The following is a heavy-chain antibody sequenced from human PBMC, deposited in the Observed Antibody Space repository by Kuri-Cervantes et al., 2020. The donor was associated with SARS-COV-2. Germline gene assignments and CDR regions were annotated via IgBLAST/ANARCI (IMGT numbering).Heavy chain of an antibody. CDR1: GYTFTSYG. CDR2: ISTYNGNT. J-gene: IGHJ3*02. V-gene: IGHV1-18*01. Sequence: ASVKVSCKASGYTFTSYGISWVRQAPGQGLEWMGRISTYNGNTNYAQKLQGRVTMTTDTSTSTAHMEMRSLRLDDTAVYYCARDKDWGYGFDIWGQGTMVTVSS. D-gene: IGHD7-27*01. CDR3: ARDKDWGYGFDI.